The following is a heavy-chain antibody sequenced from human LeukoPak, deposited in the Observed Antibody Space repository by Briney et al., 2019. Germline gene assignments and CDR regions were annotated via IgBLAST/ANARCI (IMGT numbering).Heavy chain of an antibody. CDR3: ARESDSSGWYDS. V-gene: IGHV3-43*02. CDR2: ISGDGGST. CDR1: GFSFDDYA. D-gene: IGHD3-22*01. J-gene: IGHJ5*01. Sequence: GGSLRLSCAAPGFSFDDYAIHWVRQAPGKRLEWVSLISGDGGSTFYADSVKGRFTISRDNSKNSLYLQMSSLRSEDTALYYCARESDSSGWYDSWGQGTLVTVSS.